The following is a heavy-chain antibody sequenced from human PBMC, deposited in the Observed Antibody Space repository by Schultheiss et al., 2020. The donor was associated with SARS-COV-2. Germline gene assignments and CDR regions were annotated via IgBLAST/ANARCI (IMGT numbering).Heavy chain of an antibody. D-gene: IGHD4-17*01. CDR2: ISYDGSNK. V-gene: IGHV3-30-3*01. Sequence: GGSLRLSCAASGFTFSSYAMHWVRQAPGKGLEWVAVISYDGSNKYYADSVKGRFTISRDNSKNTLYLQMNSLRAEDTAVYYCARAPTTVTTWGDYWGQGTLVTVSS. CDR3: ARAPTTVTTWGDY. J-gene: IGHJ4*02. CDR1: GFTFSSYA.